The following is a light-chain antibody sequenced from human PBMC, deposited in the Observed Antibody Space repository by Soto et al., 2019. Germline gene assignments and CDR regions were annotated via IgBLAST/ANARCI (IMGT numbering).Light chain of an antibody. CDR1: QSVSRK. Sequence: EIVLTQSPGTLSLSPGERAPLSCRASQSVSRKLVWYQQKPGQAPRLLIHGESTRATGIPDRLSGSGSGTELNLTISRLESEDFAVYYCHQHETSPPTCGPGTKVDIK. CDR2: GES. J-gene: IGKJ3*01. CDR3: HQHETSPPT. V-gene: IGKV3-20*01.